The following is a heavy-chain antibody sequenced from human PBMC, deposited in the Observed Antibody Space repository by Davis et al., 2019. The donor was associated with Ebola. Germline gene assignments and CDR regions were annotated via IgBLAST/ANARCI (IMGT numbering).Heavy chain of an antibody. D-gene: IGHD4-11*01. CDR2: ISGSGGST. V-gene: IGHV3-23*01. CDR1: GFTFSSYW. J-gene: IGHJ6*02. Sequence: GESLKISCAASGFTFSSYWMSWVRQAPGKGLEWVSAISGSGGSTYYADSVKGRFTISRDNSKNTLYLQMNSLRAEDTAVYYCAKDTVLSYYYGMDVWGQGTTVTVSS. CDR3: AKDTVLSYYYGMDV.